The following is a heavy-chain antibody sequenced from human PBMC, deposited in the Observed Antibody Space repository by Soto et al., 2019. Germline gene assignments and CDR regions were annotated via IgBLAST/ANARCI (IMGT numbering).Heavy chain of an antibody. D-gene: IGHD4-17*01. V-gene: IGHV1-46*01. CDR3: ARDSPNTYGDYVSPYYYYYGMDV. CDR2: LNPSGGST. CDR1: GYTFTSYY. Sequence: ASVKVSCKASGYTFTSYYIPWVRQAPGQGLEWMGILNPSGGSTSSAQKFQGRVTMNRDTSKSTVYMELSSLRSEDTAVYYCARDSPNTYGDYVSPYYYYYGMDVWGQGTTVTVAS. J-gene: IGHJ6*02.